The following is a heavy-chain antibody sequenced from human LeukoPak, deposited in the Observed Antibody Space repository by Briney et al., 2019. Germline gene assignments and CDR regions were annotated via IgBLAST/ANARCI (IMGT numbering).Heavy chain of an antibody. D-gene: IGHD6-19*01. CDR3: ARELVSGWSPDY. CDR1: GFTFSSYS. Sequence: PGVPLRLSCAASGFTFSSYSMNWVRQAPGKGLEWVSSISSSSSYIYYADSVKGRFTISRDNAKNSLYLQMNSLRAEDTAVYYCARELVSGWSPDYWGQGTLVTVSS. J-gene: IGHJ4*02. CDR2: ISSSSSYI. V-gene: IGHV3-21*01.